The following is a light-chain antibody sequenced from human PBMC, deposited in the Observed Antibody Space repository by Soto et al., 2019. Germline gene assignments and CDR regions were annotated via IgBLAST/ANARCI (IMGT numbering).Light chain of an antibody. CDR1: QAISSY. V-gene: IGKV1-27*01. J-gene: IGKJ4*01. CDR2: ATS. Sequence: DIQLTQSPSSLSASVGDRVTITCRASQAISSYLAWYQQKPGKVPELLIYATSTLQSGAPSRFSGSGSGTDFTLTISSLQPEDVATSYCHKYNHAPTFGGGTKVEIK. CDR3: HKYNHAPT.